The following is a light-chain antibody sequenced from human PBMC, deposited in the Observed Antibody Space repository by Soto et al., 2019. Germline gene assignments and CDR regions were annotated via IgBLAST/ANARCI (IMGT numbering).Light chain of an antibody. CDR3: MQTLQKYIT. CDR1: QSLLHNKKVNY. Sequence: DVVLIQSPVSLSVTPGDPSIIFCRASQSLLHNKKVNYWDWYLQKPGQSPQLLIYLGSYRASGVPDRFSGSGSGTDFTLKISRVEAEDVGVYYCMQTLQKYITFGQGTRLEIK. J-gene: IGKJ5*01. CDR2: LGS. V-gene: IGKV2-28*01.